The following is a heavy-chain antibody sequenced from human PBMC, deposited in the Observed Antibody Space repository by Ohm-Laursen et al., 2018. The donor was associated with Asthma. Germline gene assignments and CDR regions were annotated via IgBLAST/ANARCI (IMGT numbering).Heavy chain of an antibody. CDR3: ARGLAAGTSNWFDP. J-gene: IGHJ5*02. D-gene: IGHD6-19*01. V-gene: IGHV1-3*01. Sequence: ASVKVSCKASGYTFTSYAMHWVRQAPGQRLEWMGWINAGNGNTKYSQKFQGRVTITRDTSASTAYMELSSLRSEDTAVYYCARGLAAGTSNWFDPWGQGTLVTVSS. CDR1: GYTFTSYA. CDR2: INAGNGNT.